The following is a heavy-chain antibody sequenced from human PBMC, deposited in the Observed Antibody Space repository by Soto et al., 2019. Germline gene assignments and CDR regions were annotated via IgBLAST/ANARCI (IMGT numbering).Heavy chain of an antibody. CDR3: ARLGAAPYYYYGMDV. J-gene: IGHJ6*02. V-gene: IGHV5-51*01. CDR1: GYSFTSYW. Sequence: GESLKIACKGSGYSFTSYWVGWVRQVPGKGLEWMGIIYPGDSDNRYSPSLQGQVTISADKSISTAYLQWSSLKASDTAMYYCARLGAAPYYYYGMDVWGQGTTVTVSS. D-gene: IGHD2-15*01. CDR2: IYPGDSDN.